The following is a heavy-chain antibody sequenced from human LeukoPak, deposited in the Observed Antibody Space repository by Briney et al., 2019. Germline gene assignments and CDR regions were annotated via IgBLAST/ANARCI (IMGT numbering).Heavy chain of an antibody. Sequence: PSETLSLTCTVSGGSISSYYWSWIRQPPGKGLEWIGYIYYSGSTNYNPSLKSRVTVSVDTSKNQFSLRLRSVTAADTAVYYCARETEDWFGDLLSYFDYWGRGFLVSVSS. CDR3: ARETEDWFGDLLSYFDY. D-gene: IGHD3-10*01. CDR2: IYYSGST. CDR1: GGSISSYY. J-gene: IGHJ4*02. V-gene: IGHV4-59*01.